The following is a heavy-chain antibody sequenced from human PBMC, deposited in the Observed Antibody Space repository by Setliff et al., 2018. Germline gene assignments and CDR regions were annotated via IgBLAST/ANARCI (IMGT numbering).Heavy chain of an antibody. J-gene: IGHJ3*02. CDR3: ARSGYDLLTGSINDAFDI. Sequence: ASVKVSCKASGYTFTNYAMHWVRQAPGQRLEWMGWINVGNGNTKYSQKFQGRVTITRDTSASTAYMERSSLRSEDTAVYYCARSGYDLLTGSINDAFDIWGQGTMVTVSS. D-gene: IGHD3-9*01. CDR1: GYTFTNYA. V-gene: IGHV1-3*01. CDR2: INVGNGNT.